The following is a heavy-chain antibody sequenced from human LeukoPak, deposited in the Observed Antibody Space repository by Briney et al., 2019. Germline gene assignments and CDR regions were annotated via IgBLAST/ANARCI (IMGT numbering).Heavy chain of an antibody. V-gene: IGHV4-59*13. D-gene: IGHD6-6*01. J-gene: IGHJ4*02. CDR1: GGSISSSY. CDR3: ARASSSRVFDY. CDR2: IYCSGST. Sequence: SETLSLTCPVPGGSISSSYWCCIRQPPEKGLEWIGYIYCSGSTNYNPSLKSRVTSSVDSSKNQFSLKLRSVTAAATAVYFCARASSSRVFDYWGQGTLVTVSS.